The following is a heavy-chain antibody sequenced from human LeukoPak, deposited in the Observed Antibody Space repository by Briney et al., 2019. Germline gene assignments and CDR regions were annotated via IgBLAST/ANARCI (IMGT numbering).Heavy chain of an antibody. V-gene: IGHV4-4*07. J-gene: IGHJ5*02. Sequence: PSETLSLTCTVSGGSISSYYWSWIRQPAGKGLEWIGRIYTSGSTNYNPSLKSRVTMSVDTSKNQFSLKLSSVTAADTAVYYCARDEIAAAGTPVNWFDPWGQGTLVTVSS. CDR2: IYTSGST. CDR3: ARDEIAAAGTPVNWFDP. D-gene: IGHD6-13*01. CDR1: GGSISSYY.